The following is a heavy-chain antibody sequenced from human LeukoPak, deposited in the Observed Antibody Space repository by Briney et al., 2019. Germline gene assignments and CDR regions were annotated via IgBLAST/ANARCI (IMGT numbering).Heavy chain of an antibody. J-gene: IGHJ4*02. CDR3: ARGQYYYDSSGYYDGDY. V-gene: IGHV3-33*01. Sequence: GGSLRLSCAASGFTFSSYGIHWVRQAPGKGLEWVAVIWYDGSNKYYADSVKGRLAISRDNSKNTLYLQMNSLRAEDTAVYYCARGQYYYDSSGYYDGDYWGQGTLVTVSS. CDR2: IWYDGSNK. D-gene: IGHD3-22*01. CDR1: GFTFSSYG.